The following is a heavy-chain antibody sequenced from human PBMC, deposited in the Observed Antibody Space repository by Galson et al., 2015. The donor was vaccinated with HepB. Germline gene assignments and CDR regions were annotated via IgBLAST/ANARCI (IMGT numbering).Heavy chain of an antibody. CDR1: GFTFSGSA. CDR3: IRMADLSGYSSS. J-gene: IGHJ4*02. CDR2: IRSKASNYAT. Sequence: SLRLSCAASGFTFSGSAIHWVRQTSGKGLEWVGRIRSKASNYATAYAASVKGRFTISRDDSKNTAYLHMKRLKTEDTAVYYCIRMADLSGYSSSWGQGTLVTVSS. V-gene: IGHV3-73*01. D-gene: IGHD6-13*01.